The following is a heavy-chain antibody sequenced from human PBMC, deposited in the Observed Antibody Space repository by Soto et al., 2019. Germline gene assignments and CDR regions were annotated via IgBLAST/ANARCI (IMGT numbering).Heavy chain of an antibody. V-gene: IGHV4-34*01. J-gene: IGHJ3*01. CDR3: ARGLYYYDSSGS. D-gene: IGHD3-22*01. Sequence: SETLSLTCAVYGGSFSGYYWSWIRQPPGKGLEWIGEINHSGSTNYNPSLKSRVTISVDTSKNQFSLKLSSVTAAATPVYYCARGLYYYDSSGSWGQGTMVTVSS. CDR1: GGSFSGYY. CDR2: INHSGST.